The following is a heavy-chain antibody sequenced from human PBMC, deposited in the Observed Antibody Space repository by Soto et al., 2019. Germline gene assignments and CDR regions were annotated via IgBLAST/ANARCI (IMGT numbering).Heavy chain of an antibody. J-gene: IGHJ4*02. D-gene: IGHD3-16*01. CDR3: ARGFRYYETSDSYFDY. V-gene: IGHV6-1*01. CDR1: GDSVSGNSAA. CDR2: TYYRSKWYN. Sequence: PSQTLSLTCAISGDSVSGNSAAWNWIRQSPSRGLEWLGRTYYRSKWYNDYAVSVKSRITVTPDTSKNQFSLHLNSVTPEDTAVYYCARGFRYYETSDSYFDYPGQAPLVTVAS.